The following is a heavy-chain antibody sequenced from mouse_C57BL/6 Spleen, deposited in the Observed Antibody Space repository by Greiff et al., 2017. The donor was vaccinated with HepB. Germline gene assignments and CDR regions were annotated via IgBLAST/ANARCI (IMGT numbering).Heavy chain of an antibody. CDR1: GFTFSDYG. J-gene: IGHJ2*01. CDR3: ARTYYSNSYFDY. D-gene: IGHD2-5*01. V-gene: IGHV5-17*01. Sequence: EVNVVESGGGLVKPGGSLKLSCAASGFTFSDYGMHWVRQAPEKGLEWVAYISSGSSTIYYADTVKGRFTISRDNAKNTLFLQMTSLRSEDTAMYYCARTYYSNSYFDYWGQGTTLTVSS. CDR2: ISSGSSTI.